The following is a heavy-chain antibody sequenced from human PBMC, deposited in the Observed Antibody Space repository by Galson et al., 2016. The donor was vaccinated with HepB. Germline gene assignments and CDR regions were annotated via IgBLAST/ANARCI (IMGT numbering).Heavy chain of an antibody. V-gene: IGHV2-5*02. CDR2: IYWDDGK. D-gene: IGHD2-21*02. J-gene: IGHJ4*02. CDR3: AHSDCGGDCYSTPFDY. CDR1: GFSLSTSGVG. Sequence: PALVKPTQTLTLTCTFSGFSLSTSGVGVGWIRQPPGKALEWLAFIYWDDGKRYSPSLKSRLTITKDTSKNQVVLTMTNMDPVDTATYYCAHSDCGGDCYSTPFDYWGQGTLVTVSS.